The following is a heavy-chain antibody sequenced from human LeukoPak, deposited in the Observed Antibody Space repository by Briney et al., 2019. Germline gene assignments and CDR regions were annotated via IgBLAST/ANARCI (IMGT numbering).Heavy chain of an antibody. V-gene: IGHV3-48*04. CDR2: ISWNSGSI. D-gene: IGHD5-12*01. CDR1: GFTVSSNY. J-gene: IGHJ4*02. Sequence: GGSLRLSCAASGFTVSSNYMSWVRQAPGKGLEWVSGISWNSGSICYADSVKGRFTISRDNAKNSLYLQMNSLRAEDTAVYYCARDHRGYDPTGYWGQGTLVTVSS. CDR3: ARDHRGYDPTGY.